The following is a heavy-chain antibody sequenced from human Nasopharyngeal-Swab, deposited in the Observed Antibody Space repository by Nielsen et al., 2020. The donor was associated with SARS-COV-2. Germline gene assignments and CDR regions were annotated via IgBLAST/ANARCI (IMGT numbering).Heavy chain of an antibody. V-gene: IGHV3-23*01. CDR3: AKDRDSGDDSDDYYHYYDMDV. J-gene: IGHJ6*02. CDR1: GFTFRSYA. CDR2: ISGSDHTT. Sequence: GGSLRLSCAASGFTFRSYAISWVRQAPGKGLEWFSVISGSDHTTYYADSVKGRFTISRDNSKNTVNLQMNSLRVEDTAIYYCAKDRDSGDDSDDYYHYYDMDVWGQGTTVTVFS. D-gene: IGHD5-12*01.